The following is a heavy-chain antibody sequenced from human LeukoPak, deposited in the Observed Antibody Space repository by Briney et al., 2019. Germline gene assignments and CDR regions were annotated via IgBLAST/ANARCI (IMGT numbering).Heavy chain of an antibody. Sequence: GGSLRLSCAASGFTFSSYSMTWVRQAPGKGLEWVSSISSSSSYIYYADSVKGRFTISRDNAKNSLYLQMNSLRAEDTAVYYCARPTYYDFWSGDHLLSDYWGQGTLVTVSS. CDR3: ARPTYYDFWSGDHLLSDY. CDR2: ISSSSSYI. V-gene: IGHV3-21*01. J-gene: IGHJ4*02. CDR1: GFTFSSYS. D-gene: IGHD3-3*01.